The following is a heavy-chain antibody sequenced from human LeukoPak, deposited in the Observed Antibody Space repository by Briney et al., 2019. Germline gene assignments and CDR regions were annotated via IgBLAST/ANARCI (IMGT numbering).Heavy chain of an antibody. J-gene: IGHJ3*02. D-gene: IGHD6-13*01. V-gene: IGHV6-1*01. CDR1: GDSVSSNDAA. CDR2: TFYRSKWYY. CDR3: ARDNPGGGSSWYRWDTAFDI. Sequence: SQTLSLTCAISGDSVSSNDAAWNWIRQSPSRGLEWLGRTFYRSKWYYDSAVSVKSRITINPDTSKNQFSLQLNSVTPEDTAVYYCARDNPGGGSSWYRWDTAFDIWGQGTMVTVSS.